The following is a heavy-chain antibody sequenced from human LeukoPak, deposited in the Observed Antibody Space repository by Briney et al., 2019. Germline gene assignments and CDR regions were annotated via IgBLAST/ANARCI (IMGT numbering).Heavy chain of an antibody. D-gene: IGHD3-10*01. CDR3: ARHGSVRSPLGP. CDR2: IYATGST. CDR1: GGSISSYY. Sequence: SETLSLTCTVSGGSISSYYRSWVRQPPGKGLEWIGYIYATGSTNYNPSLKSRVTISVDTSKNQFSLNLRSVTAADTAVYYCARHGSVRSPLGPWGQGTLVTVSS. V-gene: IGHV4-4*09. J-gene: IGHJ5*02.